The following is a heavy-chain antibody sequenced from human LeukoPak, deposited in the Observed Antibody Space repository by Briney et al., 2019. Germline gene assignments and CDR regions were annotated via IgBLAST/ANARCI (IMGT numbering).Heavy chain of an antibody. CDR1: GNRFMRYG. V-gene: IGHV7-4-1*02. Sequence: GASVKVSCKASGNRFMRYGINWVRQAPGQGLEWMGWINTKTGNPTYAQGFTGRFVFSLDTSVSTAYLEISSLKDEDTALYYCVDSEYFQYWGQGTLVTVSS. CDR2: INTKTGNP. CDR3: VDSEYFQY. J-gene: IGHJ1*01.